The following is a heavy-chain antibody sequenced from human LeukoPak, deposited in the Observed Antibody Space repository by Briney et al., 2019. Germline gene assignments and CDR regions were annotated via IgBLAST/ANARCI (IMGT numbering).Heavy chain of an antibody. J-gene: IGHJ4*02. CDR1: GGSISGYY. CDR3: VRHGTQKYVADY. CDR2: VSYSGST. D-gene: IGHD1-1*01. Sequence: SETLSLTCTVSGGSISGYYWSWIRQPPGKGLEWIGYVSYSGSTNYNPSLKSRVTISVDTSKNQFSLKLSSVTAPDTAVYYCVRHGTQKYVADYWGQGTLVTVSS. V-gene: IGHV4-59*08.